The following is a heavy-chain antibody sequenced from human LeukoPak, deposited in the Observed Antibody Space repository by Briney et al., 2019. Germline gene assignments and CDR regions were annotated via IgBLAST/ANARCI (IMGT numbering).Heavy chain of an antibody. CDR1: GGSISSSSYY. J-gene: IGHJ5*02. CDR3: ARVRGDLIARFRFDP. CDR2: IYYSGST. V-gene: IGHV4-39*01. D-gene: IGHD3-16*02. Sequence: SETLSLTCTVSGGSISSSSYYWGWIRQPPGKGLEWIGSIYYSGSTYYNPSLKSRVTISVDTSKNQFSLKLSSVTAADTAVYYCARVRGDLIARFRFDPWGQGTLVTVSS.